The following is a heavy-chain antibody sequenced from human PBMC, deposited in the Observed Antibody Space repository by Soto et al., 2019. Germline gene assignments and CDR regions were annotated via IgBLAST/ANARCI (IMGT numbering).Heavy chain of an antibody. CDR1: GFTFSSYA. J-gene: IGHJ2*01. D-gene: IGHD4-4*01. CDR2: ISYDGSNK. CDR3: ARPLWRDDYNWGYFDL. Sequence: QVQLVESGGGVVQPGRSLRLSCAASGFTFSSYAMHWVRQAPGKGLEWVAVISYDGSNKYYADSVKGRFTISRDTSKNTLYMQLDSLRAEDTAVYYCARPLWRDDYNWGYFDLWGGGTLVTVSS. V-gene: IGHV3-30-3*01.